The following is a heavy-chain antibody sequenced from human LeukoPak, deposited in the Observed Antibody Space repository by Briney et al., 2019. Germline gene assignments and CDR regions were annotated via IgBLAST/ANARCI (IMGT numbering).Heavy chain of an antibody. CDR1: GGSISGTYYY. V-gene: IGHV4-39*01. CDR2: VYYSGTP. D-gene: IGHD2-2*01. J-gene: IGHJ2*01. Sequence: PSETLSLTCTVSGGSISGTYYYWGWIRQPPGKGLEWIGSVYYSGTPYYNPSLKSRVTISVDTSKNQFSLKLTSVTAADTAVHYCASYAKDIVVLPAASIYWYFDLWGRGTLVTVSS. CDR3: ASYAKDIVVLPAASIYWYFDL.